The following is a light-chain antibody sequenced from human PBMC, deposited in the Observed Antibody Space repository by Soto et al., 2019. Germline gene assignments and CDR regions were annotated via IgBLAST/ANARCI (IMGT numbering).Light chain of an antibody. CDR1: QRITTY. V-gene: IGKV1-39*01. CDR3: QQTYSTPYT. J-gene: IGKJ2*01. Sequence: IGMTQSPSALSPSVGDRVTITCRASQRITTYLNWYQQKPGEAPKLLISTSVTMQRGVPSRFLGSGSGTAFTLTITSLQHADFATYFCQQTYSTPYTFGQGTKLEIK. CDR2: TSV.